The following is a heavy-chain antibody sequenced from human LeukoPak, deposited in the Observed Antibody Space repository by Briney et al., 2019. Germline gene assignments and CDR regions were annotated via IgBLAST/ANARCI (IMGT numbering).Heavy chain of an antibody. CDR3: ATETTYYYGSGSPLFDY. V-gene: IGHV1-24*01. Sequence: ASVKVSCKVSGYTLTELSMHWVRQAPGKGLEWMGGFDPEDGETIYPQKFQGRVTMTEDTSTDTAYMELSSLRSEDTAVYYCATETTYYYGSGSPLFDYWGQGTLVIVSS. CDR1: GYTLTELS. D-gene: IGHD3-10*01. CDR2: FDPEDGET. J-gene: IGHJ4*02.